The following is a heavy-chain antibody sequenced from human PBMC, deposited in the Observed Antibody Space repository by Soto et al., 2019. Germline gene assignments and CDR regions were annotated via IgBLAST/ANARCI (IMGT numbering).Heavy chain of an antibody. CDR1: GFTFSTYS. CDR2: ISSNRGTI. J-gene: IGHJ4*02. V-gene: IGHV3-48*01. Sequence: VQLVESGGGLVQPGGSLRLSCAASGFTFSTYSMNWVRQPPGKGPEWVSYISSNRGTIYYADSVKGRFTISRDNAMNSLYLQMDSLRVEDTAVYYCASSFDYWGQGTLVTVSS. CDR3: ASSFDY.